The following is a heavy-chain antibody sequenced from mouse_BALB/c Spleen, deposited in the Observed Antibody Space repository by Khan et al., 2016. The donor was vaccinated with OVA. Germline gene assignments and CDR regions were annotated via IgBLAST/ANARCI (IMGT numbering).Heavy chain of an antibody. V-gene: IGHV9-4*02. CDR2: INSHSGVT. D-gene: IGHD2-14*01. Sequence: QIQLVQSGPELKKPGETVRISCKASGYTFTTAGMQWVQKMPGKGLKWIGWINSHSGVTKSVEDLQGRFVVSLETSDSTAYLQITNLKDEDTATYFCARGGAAYYRNDGGAMDYWGQGTSVTVSS. J-gene: IGHJ4*01. CDR3: ARGGAAYYRNDGGAMDY. CDR1: GYTFTTAG.